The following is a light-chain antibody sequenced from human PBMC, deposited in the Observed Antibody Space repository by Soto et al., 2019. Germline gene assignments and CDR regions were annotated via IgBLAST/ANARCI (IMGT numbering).Light chain of an antibody. CDR3: CSYTSLSTVV. CDR1: SSDVGGYNH. V-gene: IGLV2-14*01. J-gene: IGLJ2*01. CDR2: AVS. Sequence: QSALTQPASVSGSPGQSITISCTGTSSDVGGYNHVSWYQHSPGKAPKLILFAVSDRPSGVSHRFSGSKSGNTASLTLSGLQGADEADYYCCSYTSLSTVVFGGETKLAVL.